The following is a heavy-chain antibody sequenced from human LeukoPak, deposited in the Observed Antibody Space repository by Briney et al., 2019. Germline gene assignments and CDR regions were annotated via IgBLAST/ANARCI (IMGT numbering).Heavy chain of an antibody. D-gene: IGHD2-15*01. V-gene: IGHV4-59*01. CDR2: IYYSGST. CDR1: GGSISSYY. Sequence: SETLSLTCTVSGGSISSYYWSWVRQPPGKGLEWIGYIYYSGSTNYNPSLNSRVTISVDTSKNQFSLKLSSVTAADTAVYYCARKVVVAAAHYFDYWAREPWSPSPQ. J-gene: IGHJ4*02. CDR3: ARKVVVAAAHYFDY.